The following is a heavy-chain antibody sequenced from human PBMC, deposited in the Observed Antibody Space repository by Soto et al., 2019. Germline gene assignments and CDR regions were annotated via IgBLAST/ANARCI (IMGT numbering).Heavy chain of an antibody. Sequence: ASVKVSCKVSGYTLTELSMHWVRQAPGKGLEWMGGFDPEDGETIYAQKFQGRVTMTEDTSTDTAYMELSSLRSEDTAVYYCATLYCCSTSCFNYYYYGMDVWGHGTTVTVSS. CDR3: ATLYCCSTSCFNYYYYGMDV. D-gene: IGHD2-2*01. CDR2: FDPEDGET. J-gene: IGHJ6*02. CDR1: GYTLTELS. V-gene: IGHV1-24*01.